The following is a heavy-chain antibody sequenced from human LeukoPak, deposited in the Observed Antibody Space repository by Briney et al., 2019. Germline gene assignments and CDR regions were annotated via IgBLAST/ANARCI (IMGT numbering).Heavy chain of an antibody. CDR1: GYNFNTYW. Sequence: GESLKISCKGSGYNFNTYWVAWVRQLPGKGLEWMGIIRPMNSDVRYSPSFQGQVTISADRSINTAYLQWSSLKASDTAMYYCARHGTGGYCSSTSCSETFDYWGQGTLVTVSS. CDR3: ARHGTGGYCSSTSCSETFDY. V-gene: IGHV5-51*01. D-gene: IGHD2-2*01. CDR2: IRPMNSDV. J-gene: IGHJ4*02.